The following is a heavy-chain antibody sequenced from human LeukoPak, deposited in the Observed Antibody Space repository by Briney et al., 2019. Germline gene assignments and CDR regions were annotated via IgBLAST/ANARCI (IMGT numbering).Heavy chain of an antibody. CDR2: IYNTGKT. Sequence: TSETLSLTCTVSGGSISSGDYFWSWLRQHPERGREWIGYIYNTGKTYCNPSLKSRVTLSVDTSKNQFSLKLTSVTATDTAVYYCARRGGGRWFYPSGPGTPVTASS. CDR3: ARRGGGRWFYP. CDR1: GGSISSGDYF. D-gene: IGHD3-16*01. V-gene: IGHV4-31*03. J-gene: IGHJ5*02.